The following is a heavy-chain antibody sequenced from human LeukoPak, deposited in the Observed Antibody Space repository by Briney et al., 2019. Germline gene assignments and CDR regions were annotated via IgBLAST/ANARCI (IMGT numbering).Heavy chain of an antibody. CDR1: GFTFSSYW. Sequence: GSLRLSCAASGFTFSSYWMSWIRQPPGKGLEWIGYIYYSGTTNYNPSLKSRVTISGDTSKTQFSLKMSSVSAADTALYYCARDQKGASCYDKWGQGTLVTVPS. CDR2: IYYSGTT. D-gene: IGHD2-2*01. V-gene: IGHV4-59*01. CDR3: ARDQKGASCYDK. J-gene: IGHJ4*02.